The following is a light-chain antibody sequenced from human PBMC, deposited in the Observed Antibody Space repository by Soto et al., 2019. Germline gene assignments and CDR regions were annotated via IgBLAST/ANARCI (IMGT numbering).Light chain of an antibody. Sequence: ALTQPASVSGSPGQSITISCTGTSSDVGGYNYVSWYQQHPGKAPKLMIYDVSNRPSGVSDRFSGSKSGNTASLTISGLQAEDEADYYCSSYTSSSTLEVFGTGTKVTVL. CDR3: SSYTSSSTLEV. CDR1: SSDVGGYNY. CDR2: DVS. V-gene: IGLV2-14*01. J-gene: IGLJ1*01.